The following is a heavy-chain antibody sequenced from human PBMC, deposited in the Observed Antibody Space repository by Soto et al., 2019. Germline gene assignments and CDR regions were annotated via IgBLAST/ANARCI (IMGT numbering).Heavy chain of an antibody. V-gene: IGHV1-69*02. CDR2: IIPILGIA. J-gene: IGHJ4*02. Sequence: QVQLVQSGAEVKKPGSSVKVSCKASGGTFSSYTISWVRQAPGQGLEWMGRIIPILGIANYAQKFQGRVTITADKSTSTAYMGLSSLRSEDTAVYYCARVGVLYYGSGVPDYWGQGALVTVSS. D-gene: IGHD3-10*01. CDR3: ARVGVLYYGSGVPDY. CDR1: GGTFSSYT.